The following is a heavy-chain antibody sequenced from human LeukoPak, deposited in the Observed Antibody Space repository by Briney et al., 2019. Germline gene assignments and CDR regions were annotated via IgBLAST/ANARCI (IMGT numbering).Heavy chain of an antibody. J-gene: IGHJ4*02. CDR3: VRVFLESLSTGYVDH. Sequence: GGSLRLSWAASGSSFSTYGTNWVSHPPGKGREWEAFISFDVGQKSYTHSVNGRFTTSTVNSKDTVYLQMNSLRDEDSATTYCVRVFLESLSTGYVDHGGEGTLITVSP. D-gene: IGHD3-3*01. V-gene: IGHV3-30*03. CDR2: ISFDVGQK. CDR1: GSSFSTYG.